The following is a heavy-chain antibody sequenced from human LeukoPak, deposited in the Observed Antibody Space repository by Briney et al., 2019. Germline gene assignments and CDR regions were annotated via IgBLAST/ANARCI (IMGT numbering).Heavy chain of an antibody. CDR3: AKGSSGYFFDL. CDR1: GFIFNNYG. D-gene: IGHD3-22*01. V-gene: IGHV3-23*01. Sequence: LPGGSLRLSCAASGFIFNNYGLVWVRQAPGKGLEWVSAISNDGGGTTYADFVKGRFSVSRDNSKNTLFLQMNSLRAEDTALYYCAKGSSGYFFDLWGQGTLVTVSS. CDR2: ISNDGGGT. J-gene: IGHJ4*02.